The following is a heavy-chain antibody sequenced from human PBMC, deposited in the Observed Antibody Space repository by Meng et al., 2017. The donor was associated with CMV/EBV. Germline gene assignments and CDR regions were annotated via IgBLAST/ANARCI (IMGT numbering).Heavy chain of an antibody. CDR2: INHSGST. Sequence: QVHLQQWGAGLLKPSDVLSLTCAFYGGSFSGYYWSWIRQHPGKGLEWIGEINHSGSTNYNPSLKSRVTISVDPSKNQFSLKLSSVTAADTAVYYCARGGNWFDPWGQGTLVTVSS. J-gene: IGHJ5*02. V-gene: IGHV4-34*01. CDR1: GGSFSGYY. CDR3: ARGGNWFDP.